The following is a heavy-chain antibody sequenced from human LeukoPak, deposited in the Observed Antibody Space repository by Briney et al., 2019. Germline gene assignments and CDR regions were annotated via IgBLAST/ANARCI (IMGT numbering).Heavy chain of an antibody. D-gene: IGHD2-15*01. J-gene: IGHJ5*01. CDR2: IYPGDSDT. V-gene: IGHV5-51*01. CDR3: ARHGSAYEPDS. CDR1: GYSFTNYW. Sequence: GESLKISCKGSGYSFTNYWIGWVRQMPGKGLEWMGIIYPGDSDTRYSPSFQAQVTISADKSITTAYLQWSSLKASDSAMYYCARHGSAYEPDSWGQGTLVTVSS.